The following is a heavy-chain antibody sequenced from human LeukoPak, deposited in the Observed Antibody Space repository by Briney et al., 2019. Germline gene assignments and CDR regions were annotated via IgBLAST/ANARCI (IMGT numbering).Heavy chain of an antibody. CDR3: ARDELELASNY. Sequence: GASVKVSCKASGYTFTSYAMHWVRPAPGQRLEWMGWINAGNGNTKYSQEFQGRVTMTTDTSTSTAYMELRSLRSDDTAVYYCARDELELASNYWGQGTLVTVSS. D-gene: IGHD6-13*01. V-gene: IGHV1-3*01. J-gene: IGHJ4*02. CDR2: INAGNGNT. CDR1: GYTFTSYA.